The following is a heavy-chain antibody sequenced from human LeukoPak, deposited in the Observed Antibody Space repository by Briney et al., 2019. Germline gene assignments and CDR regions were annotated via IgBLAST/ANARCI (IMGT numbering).Heavy chain of an antibody. CDR2: ISGSGGST. Sequence: GGSLRLSCAASGFTFSSYAMSWVRQAPGKGLEWVSAISGSGGSTYYADSVKGRFTISRDNSKNTLYLQMNSLRAEDTAVYYCAKVVVPAADYYYYGMDVWGQGTTVTVSS. D-gene: IGHD2-2*01. CDR3: AKVVVPAADYYYYGMDV. J-gene: IGHJ6*02. V-gene: IGHV3-23*01. CDR1: GFTFSSYA.